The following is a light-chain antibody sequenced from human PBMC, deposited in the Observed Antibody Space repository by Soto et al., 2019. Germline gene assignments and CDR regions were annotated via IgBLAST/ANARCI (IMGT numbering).Light chain of an antibody. J-gene: IGKJ1*01. Sequence: DIQMTQSPSTLSASVGGRFTITCRASQSISSWLEWYQQKPGKAPKLLXYDASSLESGVPSRFRGSGSGTEFTLTISSLQPDDFATYYCQQYNSYPWTFGQGTKVDIK. V-gene: IGKV1-5*01. CDR1: QSISSW. CDR2: DAS. CDR3: QQYNSYPWT.